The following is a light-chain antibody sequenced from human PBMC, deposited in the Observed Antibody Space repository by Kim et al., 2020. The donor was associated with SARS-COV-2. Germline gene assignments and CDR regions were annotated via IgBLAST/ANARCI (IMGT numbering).Light chain of an antibody. Sequence: ASGGDKVTINCRASRTISRNVNWYQQKPGRAPNLLIYAAANLQSGVPSRFSGSGSGTDFTLTISGLQREDFATYYCQQSDTSPLTFGGGTKVEIK. CDR1: RTISRN. CDR2: AAA. CDR3: QQSDTSPLT. J-gene: IGKJ4*01. V-gene: IGKV1-39*01.